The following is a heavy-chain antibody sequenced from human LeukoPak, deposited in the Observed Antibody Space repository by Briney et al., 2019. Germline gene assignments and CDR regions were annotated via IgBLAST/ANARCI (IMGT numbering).Heavy chain of an antibody. D-gene: IGHD5-18*01. CDR1: GFTVSSNY. CDR3: ARERSGVDTAMGLFDY. J-gene: IGHJ4*02. CDR2: IYSGGST. V-gene: IGHV3-66*01. Sequence: GGSLRLSCAASGFTVSSNYMSWVRQAPGKGLEWVSVIYSGGSTYYADSVKGRFTISRDNSKNTLYLQMNSLRAEDTAVYYCARERSGVDTAMGLFDYWGQGTLVTVSS.